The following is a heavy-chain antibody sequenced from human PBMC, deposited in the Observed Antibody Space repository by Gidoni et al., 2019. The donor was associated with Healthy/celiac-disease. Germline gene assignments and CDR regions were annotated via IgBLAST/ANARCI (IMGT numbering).Heavy chain of an antibody. V-gene: IGHV4-34*01. D-gene: IGHD2-2*01. CDR1: GGSFSGYY. J-gene: IGHJ5*02. CDR2: HNHSGST. Sequence: QVQLQQWGAGLFKPSETLSLTCAVYGGSFSGYYWSWIRQPPGKGLEWIGEHNHSGSTNYNPSLKSRDTISVDTSKNEFSLKLSSVTAADTAVYYCARGPRYCSSTSCYYNWFDPWGQGTLVTVSS. CDR3: ARGPRYCSSTSCYYNWFDP.